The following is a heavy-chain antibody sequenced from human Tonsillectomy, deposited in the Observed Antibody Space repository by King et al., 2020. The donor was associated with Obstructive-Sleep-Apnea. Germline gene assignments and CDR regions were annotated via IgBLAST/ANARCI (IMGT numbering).Heavy chain of an antibody. J-gene: IGHJ1*01. Sequence: VQLQESGPGLVKPSQTLSLTCTVSGGSISSGGYYWSWIRQHPGKGLEWIGYIYYSGSTYYNPSLKSRVTISVDTSKYQFSLKLSSVTAADTAVYYCAKGYCSGGSCGIFQHWGQGTLVTVSS. CDR3: AKGYCSGGSCGIFQH. D-gene: IGHD2-15*01. CDR2: IYYSGST. CDR1: GGSISSGGYY. V-gene: IGHV4-31*03.